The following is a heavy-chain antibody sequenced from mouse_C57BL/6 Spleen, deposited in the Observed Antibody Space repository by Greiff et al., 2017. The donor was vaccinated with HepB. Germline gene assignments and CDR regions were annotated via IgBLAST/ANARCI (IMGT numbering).Heavy chain of an antibody. D-gene: IGHD1-1*01. J-gene: IGHJ1*03. Sequence: VKVVESGAELMKPGASVKLSCKATGYTFTGYWIEWVKQRPGHGLEWIGEILPGSGSTNYNEKFKGKATFTADTSSNTAYMQLSSLTTEDSAIYDCARRPTVHYWYFDVWGTGTTVTVSS. CDR3: ARRPTVHYWYFDV. V-gene: IGHV1-9*01. CDR1: GYTFTGYW. CDR2: ILPGSGST.